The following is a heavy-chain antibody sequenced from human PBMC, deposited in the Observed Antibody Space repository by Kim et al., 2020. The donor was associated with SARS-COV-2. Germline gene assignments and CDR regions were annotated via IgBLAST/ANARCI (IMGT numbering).Heavy chain of an antibody. Sequence: GGSLRLSCAASGFTFSSYAMSWVRQAPGKGLEWVSAISGSGGSTYYADSVKGRFTISRDNSKNTLYLQMNSLRAEDTAVYYCAKGGLGSYGYFEAFDIWGPGTMLTVSS. CDR3: AKGGLGSYGYFEAFDI. D-gene: IGHD5-18*01. CDR1: GFTFSSYA. CDR2: ISGSGGST. V-gene: IGHV3-23*01. J-gene: IGHJ3*02.